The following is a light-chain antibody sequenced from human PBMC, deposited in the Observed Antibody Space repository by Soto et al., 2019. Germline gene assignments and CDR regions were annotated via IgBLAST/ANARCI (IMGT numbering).Light chain of an antibody. CDR3: QQYGSSPPNT. J-gene: IGKJ5*01. Sequence: EIVLTQSPGTLSLSPGERATLSCRASQSVSSSYLAWYQQKPGQAPRLLIYGASSRATGIPDRFSGSGSGTDFTLTSSRLEPEDFAVYYWQQYGSSPPNTFVQGTRLEIK. CDR1: QSVSSSY. V-gene: IGKV3-20*01. CDR2: GAS.